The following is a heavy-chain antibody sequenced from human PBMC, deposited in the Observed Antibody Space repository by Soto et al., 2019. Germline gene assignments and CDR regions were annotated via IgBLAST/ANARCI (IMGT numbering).Heavy chain of an antibody. Sequence: VELVESGGGVVQPGRPLRLSCAASGFDFSRYGMHWVRQAPGKGLEWVAVIWYDGSKKYYADSVKGRFTISRDNSKNTMYLQTNSLRAEDTAVYYSARDTYGGYCSSDSCYSGSFESWGQGTLVTVSS. CDR1: GFDFSRYG. V-gene: IGHV3-33*01. J-gene: IGHJ4*02. D-gene: IGHD2-15*01. CDR3: ARDTYGGYCSSDSCYSGSFES. CDR2: IWYDGSKK.